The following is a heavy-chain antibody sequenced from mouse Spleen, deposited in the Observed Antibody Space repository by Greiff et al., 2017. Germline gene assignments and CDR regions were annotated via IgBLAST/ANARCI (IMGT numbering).Heavy chain of an antibody. V-gene: IGHV1-53*01. Sequence: VQLQQPGTELVKPGASVKLSCKASGYTFTSYWMHWVKQRPGQGLEWIGNINPSNGGTNYNEKFKSKATLTVDKSSSTAYMQLSSLTSEDSAVYYCARGPMITTPWFAYWGQGTLVTVSA. J-gene: IGHJ3*01. CDR2: INPSNGGT. CDR1: GYTFTSYW. CDR3: ARGPMITTPWFAY. D-gene: IGHD2-4*01.